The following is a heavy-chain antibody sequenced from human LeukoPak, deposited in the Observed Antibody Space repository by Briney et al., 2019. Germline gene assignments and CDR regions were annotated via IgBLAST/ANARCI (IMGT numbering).Heavy chain of an antibody. Sequence: SETLSLTCTVSGGSISSYYWSWIRQPPGKGLEWIGYIYCSGSTNYNPSLKSRVTISVDTSKNQFSLKLSSVTAADTAVYYCARLDYGGPDYWGQGTLVTVSS. D-gene: IGHD4-23*01. CDR3: ARLDYGGPDY. V-gene: IGHV4-59*01. CDR1: GGSISSYY. CDR2: IYCSGST. J-gene: IGHJ4*02.